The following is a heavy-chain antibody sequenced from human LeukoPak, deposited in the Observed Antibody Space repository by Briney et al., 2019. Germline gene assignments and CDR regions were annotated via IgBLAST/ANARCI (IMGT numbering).Heavy chain of an antibody. Sequence: GGSLRLSCAASGFTFSSYEMNWVRQAPGKGLEWVSFISDSGSSKYYADSVKGRFTISRDNAKNSLYLQMNSLRAEDTAVYYCARAPYYYDSSGYRGLSDYFDYWGQGTLVTVSS. D-gene: IGHD3-22*01. V-gene: IGHV3-48*03. CDR1: GFTFSSYE. CDR2: ISDSGSSK. CDR3: ARAPYYYDSSGYRGLSDYFDY. J-gene: IGHJ4*02.